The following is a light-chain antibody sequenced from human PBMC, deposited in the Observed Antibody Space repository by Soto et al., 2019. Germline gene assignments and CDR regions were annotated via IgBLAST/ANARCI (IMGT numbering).Light chain of an antibody. CDR3: CSYSSSFSHVV. Sequence: QSALTQPASVSGSPGQSITISCTGTSNDIGSYNLVSWYQQHPTKAPKLMIYGDTKRPSGVSNRFSGSKSGNTASLTISGLQTEDEADYYCCSYSSSFSHVVFGGGTKLTVL. CDR1: SNDIGSYNL. V-gene: IGLV2-23*01. J-gene: IGLJ2*01. CDR2: GDT.